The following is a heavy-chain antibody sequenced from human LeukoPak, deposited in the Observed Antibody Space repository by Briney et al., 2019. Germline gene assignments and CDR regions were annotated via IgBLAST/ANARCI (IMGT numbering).Heavy chain of an antibody. CDR3: AKNGDRGAYCTGGTCYPYFYYYMDV. J-gene: IGHJ6*03. Sequence: GGSLRLSCAASGFTFSSFGMSWVRQAPGKGLEWVSAISPTGGTAYYADSGKGRFTISRDNSKNTLYLQMNSLRAEDTAIYYCAKNGDRGAYCTGGTCYPYFYYYMDVWGKGTTVTI. CDR2: ISPTGGTA. CDR1: GFTFSSFG. D-gene: IGHD2-15*01. V-gene: IGHV3-23*01.